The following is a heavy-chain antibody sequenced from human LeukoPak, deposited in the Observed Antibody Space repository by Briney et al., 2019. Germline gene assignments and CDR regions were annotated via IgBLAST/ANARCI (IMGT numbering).Heavy chain of an antibody. CDR1: GDSVSSNSAA. Sequence: SQTLSLTCAISGDSVSSNSAAWNWIRRSPSRGLEWLGRTYYRSKWYNDYVVSVKSRITINPDTSKNQFSLQLNSVTPEDTAVCYCAREVAGTCAFDIWGQGTMVTVSS. CDR2: TYYRSKWYN. CDR3: AREVAGTCAFDI. V-gene: IGHV6-1*01. D-gene: IGHD1-1*01. J-gene: IGHJ3*02.